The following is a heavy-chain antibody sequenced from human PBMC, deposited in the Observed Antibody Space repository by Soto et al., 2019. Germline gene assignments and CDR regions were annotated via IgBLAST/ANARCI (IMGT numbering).Heavy chain of an antibody. CDR2: ISYDGSNK. V-gene: IGHV3-30*18. D-gene: IGHD3-22*01. CDR1: GFTFSSYG. CDR3: AKAGGDSDSSGYPRLNAFDI. J-gene: IGHJ3*02. Sequence: QVQLVESGGGVVQPGRSLRLSCAASGFTFSSYGMHWVRQAPGKGLEWVAVISYDGSNKYYADSVKGPFTISRDNSKNTLYLQLNSLRAEDTAVYYCAKAGGDSDSSGYPRLNAFDIWGQGTMATVSS.